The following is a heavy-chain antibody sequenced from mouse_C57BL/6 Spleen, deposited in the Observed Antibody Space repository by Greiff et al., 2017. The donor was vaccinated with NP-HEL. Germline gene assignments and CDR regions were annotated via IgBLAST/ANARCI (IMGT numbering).Heavy chain of an antibody. D-gene: IGHD1-1*01. V-gene: IGHV1-39*01. J-gene: IGHJ4*01. Sequence: VQLKESGPELVKPGASVKISCKASGYSFTDYNMNWVKQSNGKSLEWIGVINPNYGTTSYNQKFKGKATLTVDQSSSTAYMQLNSLTSEDSAVYYCAREGSSTYYAMDYWGQRTSVTVSS. CDR3: AREGSSTYYAMDY. CDR2: INPNYGTT. CDR1: GYSFTDYN.